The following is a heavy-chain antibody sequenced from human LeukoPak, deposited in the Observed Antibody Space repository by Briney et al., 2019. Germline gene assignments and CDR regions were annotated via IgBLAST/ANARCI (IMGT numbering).Heavy chain of an antibody. CDR3: ARDHGSGSFDY. V-gene: IGHV4-4*02. CDR1: GGSISSSNW. CDR2: IYHSGST. Sequence: SETLSLTCAVSGGSISSSNWWSWVRQPPGKGLEWIGEIYHSGSTNYNPSLKSRVTMSVDTSKNQFSLKLSSVTAADTAVYYCARDHGSGSFDYWGQGTLVTVSS. D-gene: IGHD3-10*01. J-gene: IGHJ4*02.